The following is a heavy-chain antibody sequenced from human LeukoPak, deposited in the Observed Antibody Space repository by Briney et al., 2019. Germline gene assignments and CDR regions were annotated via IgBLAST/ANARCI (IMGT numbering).Heavy chain of an antibody. V-gene: IGHV1-2*02. CDR3: ARGARNRRPQDIVVVVAASAFPPGH. J-gene: IGHJ1*01. D-gene: IGHD2-15*01. CDR1: GYTFTGYY. Sequence: VASVKVSCKASGYTFTGYYMHWVRQAPGQGLEWMGWINPNSGGTNYAQKFQGRVTMTRDTSISTAYMELSRLRSDDTAVYYCARGARNRRPQDIVVVVAASAFPPGHWGQGTLVTVSS. CDR2: INPNSGGT.